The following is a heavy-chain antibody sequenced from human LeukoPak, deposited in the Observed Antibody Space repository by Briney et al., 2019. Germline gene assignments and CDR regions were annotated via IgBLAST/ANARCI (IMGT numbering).Heavy chain of an antibody. CDR3: ARDPLNSGYYYPADY. J-gene: IGHJ4*02. CDR2: INPNSGGT. Sequence: ASEKVSCKASGDTFTGYYMHWVRQAPGQGLEWMGRINPNSGGTNYAQKFQGRVTMTRDTSISTAYMELSRPRSDDTAVYYCARDPLNSGYYYPADYCGQGTLVTVSS. D-gene: IGHD3-22*01. CDR1: GDTFTGYY. V-gene: IGHV1-2*06.